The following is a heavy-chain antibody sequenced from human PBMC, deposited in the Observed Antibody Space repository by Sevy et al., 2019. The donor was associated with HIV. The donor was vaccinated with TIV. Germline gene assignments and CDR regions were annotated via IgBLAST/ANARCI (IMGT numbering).Heavy chain of an antibody. CDR2: IYYSGST. D-gene: IGHD3-10*01. CDR3: ARGRYGSGSYYNHYYYYYMDV. V-gene: IGHV4-59*01. CDR1: GGSISSYY. J-gene: IGHJ6*03. Sequence: SETLSLTCTVSGGSISSYYWSWIRQPPGKGLEWIGYIYYSGSTNYNPSLKSRVTISVDTSKNQFSLKLSAVTAADTAVYYCARGRYGSGSYYNHYYYYYMDVWGKGTTVTVSS.